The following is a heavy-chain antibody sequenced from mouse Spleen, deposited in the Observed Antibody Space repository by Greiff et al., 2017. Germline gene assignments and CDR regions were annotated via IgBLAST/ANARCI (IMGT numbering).Heavy chain of an antibody. CDR3: ARSDGYDGGFAY. V-gene: IGHV1-55*01. J-gene: IGHJ3*01. D-gene: IGHD2-2*01. Sequence: VQLQQPGAELVKPGASVKMSCKASGYTFTSYWITWVKQRPGQGLEWIGDIYPGSGSTNYNEKFKSKATLTVDTSSSTAYMQLSSLTSEDSAVYYCARSDGYDGGFAYWGQGTLVTVSA. CDR1: GYTFTSYW. CDR2: IYPGSGST.